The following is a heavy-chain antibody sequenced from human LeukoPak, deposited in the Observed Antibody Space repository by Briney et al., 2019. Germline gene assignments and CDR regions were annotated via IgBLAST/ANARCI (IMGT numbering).Heavy chain of an antibody. CDR3: ARVAHVGPIYFDH. CDR2: IFNTGNT. Sequence: PSETLSLTCTVSGDSIRSEYYWGWIRQSPGNGLEWIASIFNTGNTFYNPSLKSRVTMSVDRSKNQFSLNLKSVTAADTAVYFCARVAHVGPIYFDHWGQGSLVSVSS. V-gene: IGHV4-38-2*02. J-gene: IGHJ4*02. D-gene: IGHD1-26*01. CDR1: GDSIRSEYY.